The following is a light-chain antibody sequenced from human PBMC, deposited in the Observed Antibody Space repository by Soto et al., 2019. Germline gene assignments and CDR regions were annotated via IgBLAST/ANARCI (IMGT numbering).Light chain of an antibody. CDR1: SSNIGGNS. CDR3: GSWDSSLSAYV. J-gene: IGLJ1*01. Sequence: QSVLTQPPSVSAAPGQKVTISCSGSSSNIGGNSVSWYQQHPGTAPKLLIYDDNKRPSGIPDRFSGSKTGASAALGITGVQTGDEADYYCGSWDSSLSAYVFGTGTKVTVL. V-gene: IGLV1-51*01. CDR2: DDN.